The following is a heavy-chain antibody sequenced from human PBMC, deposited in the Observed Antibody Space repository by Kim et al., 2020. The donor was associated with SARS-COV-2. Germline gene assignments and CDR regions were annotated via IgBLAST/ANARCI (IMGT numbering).Heavy chain of an antibody. Sequence: ASVKVSCKASGYTFTGYYMHWVRQAPGQGLEWMGWINPNSGGTNYAQKFQGRVTMTRDTSISTAYMELSRLRSDDTAVYYCARVGNAVVVPAAINFDYWGQGTLVTVSS. CDR2: INPNSGGT. CDR1: GYTFTGYY. CDR3: ARVGNAVVVPAAINFDY. V-gene: IGHV1-2*02. J-gene: IGHJ4*02. D-gene: IGHD2-2*01.